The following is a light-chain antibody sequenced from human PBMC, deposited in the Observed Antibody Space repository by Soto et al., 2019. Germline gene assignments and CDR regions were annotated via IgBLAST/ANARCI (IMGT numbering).Light chain of an antibody. CDR2: DGN. V-gene: IGLV6-57*03. CDR3: QSDNSSNLGWV. Sequence: NFMLAQPHSVSDSPGKTVTLSCTRSSGSIDSNYVHWYQQRPGSAPSTVIFDGNRRPSGVPDRFSGSIDTSSNSASLTISGLRTEDEADYYCQSDNSSNLGWVFSGGTKLTVL. J-gene: IGLJ3*02. CDR1: SGSIDSNY.